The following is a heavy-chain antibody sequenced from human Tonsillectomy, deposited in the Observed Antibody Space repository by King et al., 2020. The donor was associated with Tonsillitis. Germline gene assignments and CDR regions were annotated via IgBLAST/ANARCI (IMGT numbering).Heavy chain of an antibody. CDR3: AYLSSRGWYNGAG. CDR1: GYTFTRYH. V-gene: IGHV1-8*01. Sequence: VQLVESGAEVKKPGASVKVSCKASGYTFTRYHINWVRQATGQGLEWMGWMNSNSGNIGYAQKFQGRVTMTRNTSISTAYMELSSLRSEDTAMYYCAYLSSRGWYNGAGWGQGTLVTVSS. J-gene: IGHJ4*02. CDR2: MNSNSGNI. D-gene: IGHD6-19*01.